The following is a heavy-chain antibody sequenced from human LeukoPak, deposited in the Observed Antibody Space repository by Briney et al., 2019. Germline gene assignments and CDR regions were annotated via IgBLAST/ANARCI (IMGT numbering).Heavy chain of an antibody. CDR1: GYTFPSYF. D-gene: IGHD3-3*01. CDR3: ARYDFWSGFDP. Sequence: ASVKVSCKASGYTFPSYFMHWVRQAPGQGLEWMGIINPTGGSTTYAQKFQGRVTMTRDTSTSTVYMELSSLRSDDTAVYYCARYDFWSGFDPWGQGTLVTVSS. CDR2: INPTGGST. V-gene: IGHV1-46*01. J-gene: IGHJ5*02.